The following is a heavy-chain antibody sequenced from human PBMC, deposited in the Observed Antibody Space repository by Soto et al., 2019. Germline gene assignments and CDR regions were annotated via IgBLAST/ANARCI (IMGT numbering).Heavy chain of an antibody. CDR1: GFTFSSYS. D-gene: IGHD3-22*01. CDR2: ISSSSSTI. Sequence: GGSLRLSCAASGFTFSSYSMNWVRQAPGKGLEWVSYISSSSSTIYYADSVKGRFTISRDNAKNSLYLQMNSLRDEDTAVYYCARDRYYYDSSGYNAIDYWGQGTLVTVSS. J-gene: IGHJ4*02. V-gene: IGHV3-48*02. CDR3: ARDRYYYDSSGYNAIDY.